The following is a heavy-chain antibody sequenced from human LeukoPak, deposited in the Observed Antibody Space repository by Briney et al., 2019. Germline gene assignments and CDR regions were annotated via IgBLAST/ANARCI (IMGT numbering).Heavy chain of an antibody. Sequence: GGSLRLSCAASVFTFSSYAMSWVRQAPGKGLEWVSVISGSGDSTYYADSVKGRFTMSRDNSKNTLYLQVSSLRAEDTAVYYCAKSLYRYGTHPFFDYWGQGTLVTVSS. CDR2: ISGSGDST. CDR1: VFTFSSYA. D-gene: IGHD5-18*01. J-gene: IGHJ4*02. CDR3: AKSLYRYGTHPFFDY. V-gene: IGHV3-23*01.